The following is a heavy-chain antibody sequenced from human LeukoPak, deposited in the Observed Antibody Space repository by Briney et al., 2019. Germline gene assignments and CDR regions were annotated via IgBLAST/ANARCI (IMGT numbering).Heavy chain of an antibody. V-gene: IGHV1-69*05. Sequence: ASVKVSCKASGGTFGSYAISWVRQAPGQGLEWMGGIIPIFGTANYAQKFQGRVTITTDESTSTAYMELSSLRSEDTAVYYCARGGDTAMTDNWFDPWGQGTLVTVSS. J-gene: IGHJ5*02. D-gene: IGHD5-18*01. CDR1: GGTFGSYA. CDR2: IIPIFGTA. CDR3: ARGGDTAMTDNWFDP.